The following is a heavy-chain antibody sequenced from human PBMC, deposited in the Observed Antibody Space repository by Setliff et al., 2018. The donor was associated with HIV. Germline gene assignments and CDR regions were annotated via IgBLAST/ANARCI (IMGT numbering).Heavy chain of an antibody. Sequence: AGGSLRLSCAASGFTFSSYWMTWVRQAPGKGLEWVANINEDGSEEYYVDSVKGRFTISRDNAKDSLFLQMSGLRAEDTAIYYCVRGGPGGTFDFWGQGTVVTVSS. D-gene: IGHD3-10*01. J-gene: IGHJ3*01. CDR1: GFTFSSYW. V-gene: IGHV3-7*03. CDR2: INEDGSEE. CDR3: VRGGPGGTFDF.